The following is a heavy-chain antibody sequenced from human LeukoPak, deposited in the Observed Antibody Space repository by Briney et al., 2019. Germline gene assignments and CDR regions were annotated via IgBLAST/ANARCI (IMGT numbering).Heavy chain of an antibody. J-gene: IGHJ6*03. CDR1: GGSFSGYY. CDR3: ARTRYYYDSSGYYFKSPSFWYYYMDV. CDR2: INHSGST. V-gene: IGHV4-34*01. D-gene: IGHD3-22*01. Sequence: SETLCLTCAVYGGSFSGYYWSWIRQPPGKGLEWIGEINHSGSTNYNPSLKSRVTISVDTSKNQFSLKLSSVTAADTAVYYCARTRYYYDSSGYYFKSPSFWYYYMDVWGKGTTVTVSS.